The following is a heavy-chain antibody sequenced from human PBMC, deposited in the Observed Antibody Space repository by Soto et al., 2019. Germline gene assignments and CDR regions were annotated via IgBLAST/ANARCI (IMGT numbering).Heavy chain of an antibody. J-gene: IGHJ5*02. D-gene: IGHD6-13*01. CDR1: GGTINSGDYF. Sequence: KPSETLSLTCSVSGGTINSGDYFWSWVRQPPGKGLEWIGEIYHSGSTNYNPSLKSRVTISVDKSKNQFSLKLSSVTAADTAVYYCARDCIVAAAGTLPTDNWFDPWGQGTLVTVSS. V-gene: IGHV4-4*02. CDR3: ARDCIVAAAGTLPTDNWFDP. CDR2: IYHSGST.